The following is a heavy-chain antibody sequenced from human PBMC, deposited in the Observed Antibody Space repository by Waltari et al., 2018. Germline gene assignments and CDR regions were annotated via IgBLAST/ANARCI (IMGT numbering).Heavy chain of an antibody. J-gene: IGHJ3*02. CDR3: ARRAPHPGTIYGDAFDI. CDR2: IYHSGST. CDR1: GGSISSSNW. D-gene: IGHD3-10*01. V-gene: IGHV4-4*01. Sequence: QVQLQESGPGLVKPSGTLSLTCAVYGGSISSSNWWSWVRQPPGKGLEWIGEIYHSGSTNYNPSLKSRVTISVDKSKNQFSLKLSSVTAADTAVYCCARRAPHPGTIYGDAFDIWGQGTMVTVSS.